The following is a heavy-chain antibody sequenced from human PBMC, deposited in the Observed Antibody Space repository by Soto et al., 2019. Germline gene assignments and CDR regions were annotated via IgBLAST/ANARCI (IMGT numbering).Heavy chain of an antibody. CDR1: GYIFTGYY. J-gene: IGHJ4*02. CDR2: INPNTGGT. CDR3: AREGGYCSGGTCAFDY. V-gene: IGHV1-2*02. Sequence: QVQLVQSGAEVKKPGASMKVSCKASGYIFTGYYMHWVRQAPGQGLERMGWINPNTGGTNFAQKFQGRVTMTRDTSISTAYMELSRLRSDDTAVYYCAREGGYCSGGTCAFDYWGQGTLVTVSS. D-gene: IGHD2-15*01.